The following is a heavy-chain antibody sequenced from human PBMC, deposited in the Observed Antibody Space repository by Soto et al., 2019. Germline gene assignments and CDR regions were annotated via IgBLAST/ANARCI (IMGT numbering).Heavy chain of an antibody. V-gene: IGHV1-69*04. Sequence: ASVKVSCKASGGTFSSYTISWVRQAPGQGLEWMGRIIPILGIANYAQKFQGRVTITADKSTSTAYMELSSLRSEDTAVYYCAKEGNRVRGPDYWGQGTLVTVSS. D-gene: IGHD3-10*01. J-gene: IGHJ4*02. CDR3: AKEGNRVRGPDY. CDR2: IIPILGIA. CDR1: GGTFSSYT.